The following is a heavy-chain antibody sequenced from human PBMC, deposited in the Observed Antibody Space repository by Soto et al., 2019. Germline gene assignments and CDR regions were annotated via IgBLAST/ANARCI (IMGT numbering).Heavy chain of an antibody. V-gene: IGHV1-8*01. CDR3: ARVGYYDFWSGYLYYFDY. CDR1: GYTFTSYD. D-gene: IGHD3-3*01. Sequence: GASVKVSCKASGYTFTSYDINWVRQATGQGLEWMGWMNPNSGNTGYAQKFQGRVTMTRNTSISTAYMELSSLRSEDTAVYYCARVGYYDFWSGYLYYFDYWGQGTLVTVSS. CDR2: MNPNSGNT. J-gene: IGHJ4*02.